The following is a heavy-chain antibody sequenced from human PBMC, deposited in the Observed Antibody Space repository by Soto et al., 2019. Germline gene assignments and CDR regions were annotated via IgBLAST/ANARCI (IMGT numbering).Heavy chain of an antibody. CDR2: ISGSGGST. D-gene: IGHD3-10*01. CDR1: GFTFSSYA. CDR3: AKAMVRGVFGNDY. J-gene: IGHJ4*02. V-gene: IGHV3-23*01. Sequence: EVQLLESGGGLVQPGGSLRLSCAASGFTFSSYAMSWVRQAPGKGLEWVSAISGSGGSTYYADSVKGRFTISRDNSKNTLYVQMNSMRAEDTAVYYCAKAMVRGVFGNDYWGQGPLLTVSS.